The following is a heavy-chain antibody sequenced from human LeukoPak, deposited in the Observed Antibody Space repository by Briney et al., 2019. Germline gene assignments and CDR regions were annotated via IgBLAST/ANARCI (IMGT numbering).Heavy chain of an antibody. CDR2: INWNGGST. V-gene: IGHV3-20*04. CDR3: ARDNGYYYYYYMDV. Sequence: GGSLRLSCAASGFTFDDYGMSWVRQAPGKGLERVSGINWNGGSTGYADSVKGRFTISRDNAKNSLYLQMNSLRAEDTALYYCARDNGYYYYYYMDVWGKGTTVTASS. CDR1: GFTFDDYG. J-gene: IGHJ6*03.